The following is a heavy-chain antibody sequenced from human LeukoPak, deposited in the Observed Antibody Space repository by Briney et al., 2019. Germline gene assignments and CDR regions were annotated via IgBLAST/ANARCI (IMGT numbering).Heavy chain of an antibody. D-gene: IGHD5-24*01. CDR3: ARTLEMATMDDYGY. Sequence: SETLSLTCTVSGGSFSISSYYWGWIRQPPGKGLEWIGSIYYSGSTYYNPSLKSRVTITVDTSKNQFSLKLSSVTAADTAVYYCARTLEMATMDDYGYWGQGTLVTVSS. J-gene: IGHJ4*02. CDR1: GGSFSISSYY. V-gene: IGHV4-39*01. CDR2: IYYSGST.